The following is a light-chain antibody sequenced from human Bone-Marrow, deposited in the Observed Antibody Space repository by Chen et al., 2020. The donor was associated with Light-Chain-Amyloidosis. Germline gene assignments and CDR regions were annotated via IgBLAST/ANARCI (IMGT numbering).Light chain of an antibody. CDR2: RDT. V-gene: IGLV3-25*03. CDR3: QSADSSGTYEVI. CDR1: DLPTKY. J-gene: IGLJ2*01. Sequence: SYVLTQPPSVSVSPGQPARITCSGDDLPTKYAYWYQQKPDQAPVLVIHRDTERPSGISERFSGSSSGTTATLTISGVQAEDEADYHCQSADSSGTYEVIFGGGTKLTVL.